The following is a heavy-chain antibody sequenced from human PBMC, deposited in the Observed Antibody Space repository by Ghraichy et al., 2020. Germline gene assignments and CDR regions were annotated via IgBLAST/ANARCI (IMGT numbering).Heavy chain of an antibody. CDR2: ISSSSTYI. CDR3: ARDPSPQYPNWFDP. V-gene: IGHV3-21*01. D-gene: IGHD1-14*01. CDR1: GFTFSSYS. J-gene: IGHJ5*02. Sequence: GESLNISCAASGFTFSSYSMNWVRQAPGKGLEWVSSISSSSTYIYYGDSVKGRFTISRDNAKNSLYLQMNSLGAEDTAVYYCARDPSPQYPNWFDPWGQGTLVTVSS.